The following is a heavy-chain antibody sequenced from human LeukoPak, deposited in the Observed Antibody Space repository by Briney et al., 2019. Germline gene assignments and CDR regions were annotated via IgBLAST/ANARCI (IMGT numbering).Heavy chain of an antibody. D-gene: IGHD3-9*01. J-gene: IGHJ3*02. CDR2: IYWDDDK. Sequence: SGPTLVKPPQTLTLTCTFSGFSLSTSGVGVGWIRQPPGKALEWLALIYWDDDKRYSPSLKSRLTITKDTSKNQVVLTMTNMDPVDTATYYCAHSPSSDIGHDAFDIWGQGTMVTVSS. CDR1: GFSLSTSGVG. CDR3: AHSPSSDIGHDAFDI. V-gene: IGHV2-5*02.